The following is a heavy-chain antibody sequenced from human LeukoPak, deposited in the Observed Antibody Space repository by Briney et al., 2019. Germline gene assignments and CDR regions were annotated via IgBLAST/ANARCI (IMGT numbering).Heavy chain of an antibody. CDR1: GLTFSSYA. CDR2: ISGSGGST. V-gene: IGHV3-23*01. J-gene: IGHJ5*02. CDR3: AKDGMGSSSWYRYSWFDP. Sequence: GGSLRLSCAASGLTFSSYAMSWVRQAPGKGLEWVSAISGSGGSTYYADSVKGRFTISRDNSKNTLYLQMNSLRAEDTAVYYCAKDGMGSSSWYRYSWFDPWGQGTLVTVSS. D-gene: IGHD6-13*01.